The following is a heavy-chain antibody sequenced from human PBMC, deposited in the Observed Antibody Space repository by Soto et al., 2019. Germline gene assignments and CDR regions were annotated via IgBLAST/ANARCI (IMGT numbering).Heavy chain of an antibody. V-gene: IGHV1-18*01. CDR1: GYTFTSYT. D-gene: IGHD3-3*01. Sequence: GASVKVSCKASGYTFTSYTVTWVRHVPGQGLEWMGWISAYNGHTNYAQNRQGRVTMTTETSTSTAYMELRSLRSDDTAVYYCARLVPAPGITIFGVREGRFDPWGQGTLVTVSS. CDR3: ARLVPAPGITIFGVREGRFDP. J-gene: IGHJ5*02. CDR2: ISAYNGHT.